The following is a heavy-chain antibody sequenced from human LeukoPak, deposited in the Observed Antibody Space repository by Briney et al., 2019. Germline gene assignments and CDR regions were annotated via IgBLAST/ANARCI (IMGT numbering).Heavy chain of an antibody. V-gene: IGHV3-23*01. Sequence: GGSLRLSCAASGFTFSSYAMSWVRQSPGKGLEWVSAISGSRGSTYYADSVKGRFAISRDNSKNTLYLQMNSLRAEDTAVYYCAKDLFGIVVVVAATSPAFDYWGQGALVTVSS. CDR3: AKDLFGIVVVVAATSPAFDY. J-gene: IGHJ4*02. CDR2: ISGSRGST. D-gene: IGHD2-15*01. CDR1: GFTFSSYA.